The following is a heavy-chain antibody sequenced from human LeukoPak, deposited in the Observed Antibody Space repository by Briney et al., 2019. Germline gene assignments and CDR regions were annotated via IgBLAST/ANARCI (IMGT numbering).Heavy chain of an antibody. D-gene: IGHD2-15*01. CDR3: ASSPAFVVVVDEIDY. CDR2: ISGSSSYI. CDR1: GFTFSSYS. V-gene: IGHV3-21*01. Sequence: GGSLRLSCAASGFTFSSYSMNWVRQAPGKGLEWVSSISGSSSYIYYADSVKGRFTISRDNAKNSLYLQMNSLRAEDTAVYYCASSPAFVVVVDEIDYWGQGTLVTVSS. J-gene: IGHJ4*02.